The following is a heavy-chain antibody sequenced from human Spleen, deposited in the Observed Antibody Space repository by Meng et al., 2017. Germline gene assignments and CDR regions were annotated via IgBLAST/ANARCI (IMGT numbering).Heavy chain of an antibody. CDR3: ARDEDISAAGKLFGDY. J-gene: IGHJ4*02. V-gene: IGHV1-2*06. CDR2: INPKSGDT. CDR1: GYNFPDYW. D-gene: IGHD6-25*01. Sequence: ASVKVSCKPSGYNFPDYWLHWVRRAPGQGLEWMGRINPKSGDTHYAQKFQARVTMTGDTSISTAYMELSGLRSDDTAMYYCARDEDISAAGKLFGDYWGQGPLVTVSS.